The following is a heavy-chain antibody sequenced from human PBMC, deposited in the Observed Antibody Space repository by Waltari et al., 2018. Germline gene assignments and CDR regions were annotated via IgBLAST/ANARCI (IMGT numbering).Heavy chain of an antibody. CDR3: AFWGGYNDY. CDR2: IRSSSSYI. Sequence: EVQLVESGGGLGKPGGSLRLSCAASGFTFSRYSMKWVRQAPWKGLGLVSSIRSSSSYIDCADSVRGRFTISRDNAKNSLYLQMNSLRAEDTAVYYCAFWGGYNDYWGQGTLVTVSS. D-gene: IGHD5-12*01. CDR1: GFTFSRYS. V-gene: IGHV3-21*01. J-gene: IGHJ4*02.